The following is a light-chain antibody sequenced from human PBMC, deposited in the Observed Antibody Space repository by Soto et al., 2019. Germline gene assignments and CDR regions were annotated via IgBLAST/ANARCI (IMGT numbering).Light chain of an antibody. J-gene: IGKJ1*01. V-gene: IGKV3-20*01. CDR2: GAS. CDR1: QSVSSSY. Sequence: EIVLTQSPGTLSLSPGERATLSCRASQSVSSSYLDWYQQEPGQAPRLLIYGASSRATGIPDRFSGSGSGTDFTLAISRLEPEDFAVYYCQQYGNSPTFGQGTKVEIK. CDR3: QQYGNSPT.